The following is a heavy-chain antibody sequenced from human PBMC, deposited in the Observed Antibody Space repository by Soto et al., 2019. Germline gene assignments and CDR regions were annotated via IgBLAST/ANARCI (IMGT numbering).Heavy chain of an antibody. D-gene: IGHD3-10*01. Sequence: EVQLLQSGGGWVQPGGSLRLSFAASGFTFSKYAMAWVRQAPGKGLEWVSSISGRGVIKYYADSVQDRFTISRDNSNNTLSVQMNSLRVEDTAIYYCAKDLTSMVRVVLPSPWGQGILVTVSS. V-gene: IGHV3-23*01. J-gene: IGHJ5*02. CDR2: ISGRGVIK. CDR1: GFTFSKYA. CDR3: AKDLTSMVRVVLPSP.